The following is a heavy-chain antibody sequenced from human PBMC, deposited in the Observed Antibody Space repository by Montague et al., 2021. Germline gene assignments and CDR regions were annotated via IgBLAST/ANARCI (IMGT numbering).Heavy chain of an antibody. D-gene: IGHD3-10*01. CDR2: ISISGNII. Sequence: SLSLSFAASRFPFSNYGMNWVRQAPGKGLEWVSYISISGNIIYYADSVKGRFTISRDNAKNSLYLQMNSLRDEDTAVYFYARDVFGELFSYYYYYMDVWGKGTTVTVSS. CDR1: RFPFSNYG. CDR3: ARDVFGELFSYYYYYMDV. J-gene: IGHJ6*03. V-gene: IGHV3-48*02.